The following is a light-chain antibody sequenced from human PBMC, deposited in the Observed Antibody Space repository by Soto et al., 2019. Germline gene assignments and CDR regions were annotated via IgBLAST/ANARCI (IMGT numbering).Light chain of an antibody. CDR1: QYINTR. J-gene: IGKJ4*01. V-gene: IGKV3-11*01. Sequence: EIVLTQSPATLSSFPGDRVTLSCRASQYINTRLAWYQHRPGQAPRLLIYDASSRATGIPARFSGSGSGTDFTLTISSLEPEDVAVYYCQQRSDWPLTFGGGTKVDIK. CDR2: DAS. CDR3: QQRSDWPLT.